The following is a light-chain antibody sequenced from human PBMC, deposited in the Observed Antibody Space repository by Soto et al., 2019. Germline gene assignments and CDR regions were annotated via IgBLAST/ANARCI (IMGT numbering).Light chain of an antibody. J-gene: IGLJ1*01. Sequence: QSALTQPASVSGSLGQSITISCTGTSNDVGGYNYVSWYQQHPGKAPKLMTSEFSNRPSGFSNRFAGSKSGNTASLTISGLQAEDAADYYCSSYTSSNTVVFGSGTKLTVL. CDR2: EFS. CDR3: SSYTSSNTVV. CDR1: SNDVGGYNY. V-gene: IGLV2-14*01.